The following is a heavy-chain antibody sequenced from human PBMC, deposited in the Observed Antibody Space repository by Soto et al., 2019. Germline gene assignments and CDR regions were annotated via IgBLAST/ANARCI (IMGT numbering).Heavy chain of an antibody. D-gene: IGHD1-26*01. CDR3: ARVEPTSWYFDL. CDR1: GFTVSGIY. Sequence: GGSLRLSCAVSGFTVSGIYLSWVRQAPGMGLEWVSTVYSGDSTFYAESVRGRFTISRDSSRNTVHLQMSSLRREDTAVYYCARVEPTSWYFDLWGRGTPVTVSS. J-gene: IGHJ2*01. CDR2: VYSGDST. V-gene: IGHV3-53*01.